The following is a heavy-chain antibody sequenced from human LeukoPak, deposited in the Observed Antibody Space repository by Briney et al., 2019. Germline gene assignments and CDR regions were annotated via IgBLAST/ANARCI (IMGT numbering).Heavy chain of an antibody. CDR3: ARGGMEQWVAFDR. J-gene: IGHJ4*02. CDR1: GFSFSTSW. D-gene: IGHD6-19*01. CDR2: INTDGSST. V-gene: IGHV3-74*01. Sequence: GGSPRLSCAASGFSFSTSWMHWVRQAAGKGLVWVSRINTDGSSTSHADSVKGRFTISRDNAKNTLYLQMNSLRAEDTAVYYCARGGMEQWVAFDRWGQGTLVTVSS.